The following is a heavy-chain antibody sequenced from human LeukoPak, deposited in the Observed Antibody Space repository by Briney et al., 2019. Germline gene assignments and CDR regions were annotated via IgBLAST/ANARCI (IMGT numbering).Heavy chain of an antibody. V-gene: IGHV3-23*01. J-gene: IGHJ4*02. CDR3: AKDYPITIRGVGATPLDY. D-gene: IGHD1-26*01. CDR1: GYTFSSYG. CDR2: IHSSGAT. Sequence: ASVKVSCKASGYTFSSYGISWVRQAPGMGLEWVSAIHSSGATCYAASVKRRFTISRDNSKNTLYLQMNSLRAEDTAVYYCAKDYPITIRGVGATPLDYWGQGTLVTVSS.